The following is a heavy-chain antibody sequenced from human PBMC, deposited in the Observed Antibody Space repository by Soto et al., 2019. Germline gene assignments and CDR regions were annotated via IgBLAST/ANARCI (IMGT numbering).Heavy chain of an antibody. J-gene: IGHJ3*02. CDR3: ARHRRVGTTRAYAFEI. CDR2: IYYSGST. CDR1: GGSINIIDYY. V-gene: IGHV4-39*01. D-gene: IGHD1-26*01. Sequence: QLQLQESGPGLVKPSETLSLICAASGGSINIIDYYWDWIRQPPGKGLEWIGSIYYSGSTYSNPSLQSRVTIFIDTSKNQFSLKLNSVAAADMAVYYCARHRRVGTTRAYAFEIWGQGTLVTVSS.